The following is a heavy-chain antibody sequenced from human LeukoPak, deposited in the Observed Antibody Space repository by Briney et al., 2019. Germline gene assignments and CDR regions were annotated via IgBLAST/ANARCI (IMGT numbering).Heavy chain of an antibody. CDR3: ARRIGYSNYSVRGAGYYYYYMDV. V-gene: IGHV4-34*01. Sequence: SETLSLTCAVYGGSFSGYYWSWIRQPPGKGLEWIGEINHSGSTNYNPSFKSRGTISVDTSKNQFSLKLSSVTAADTAVYYCARRIGYSNYSVRGAGYYYYYMDVWGKGTTVTVSS. CDR2: INHSGST. CDR1: GGSFSGYY. D-gene: IGHD4-11*01. J-gene: IGHJ6*03.